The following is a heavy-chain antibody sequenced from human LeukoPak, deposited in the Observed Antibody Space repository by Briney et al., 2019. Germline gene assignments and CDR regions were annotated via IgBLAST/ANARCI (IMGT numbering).Heavy chain of an antibody. V-gene: IGHV3-7*03. CDR1: GFTFSSYW. CDR3: AKTPGGYLDY. J-gene: IGHJ4*02. Sequence: GGSLRLSCAASGFTFSSYWMSWVRQAPGKGLEWVANIKQDGSEKYYVDSVKGRFTISRDNSKNTVFLQMNSLRAEDTAVYYCAKTPGGYLDYWGQGTRVTVSS. CDR2: IKQDGSEK.